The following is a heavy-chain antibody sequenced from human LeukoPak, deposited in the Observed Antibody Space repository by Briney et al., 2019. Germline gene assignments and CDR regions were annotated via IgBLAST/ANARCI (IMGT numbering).Heavy chain of an antibody. Sequence: SETLSLTCTVSGGSISSYYWSWIRQPPGKGLEWIGYIYYSGSTNYNPSLKSRVTISVDTSKNQFSLKLSSVTAADTAVYYCATIDYGDYVIPWRFDLWGRGTLVTVSS. CDR2: IYYSGST. J-gene: IGHJ2*01. V-gene: IGHV4-59*01. CDR3: ATIDYGDYVIPWRFDL. CDR1: GGSISSYY. D-gene: IGHD4-17*01.